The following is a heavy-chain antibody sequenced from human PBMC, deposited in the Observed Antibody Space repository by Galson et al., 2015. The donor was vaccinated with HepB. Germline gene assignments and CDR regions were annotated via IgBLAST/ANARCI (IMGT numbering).Heavy chain of an antibody. Sequence: SLRLSCAASGFTFSSYAMSWVRQAPGKGLEWVSAISGSGGSTYYADSVKGRLTISRDNSKNTLYLQMNSLRAEDTAVYYCAKDLFIGRAKWGIAFDIWGQGTMVTVSS. D-gene: IGHD7-27*01. V-gene: IGHV3-23*01. J-gene: IGHJ3*02. CDR3: AKDLFIGRAKWGIAFDI. CDR1: GFTFSSYA. CDR2: ISGSGGST.